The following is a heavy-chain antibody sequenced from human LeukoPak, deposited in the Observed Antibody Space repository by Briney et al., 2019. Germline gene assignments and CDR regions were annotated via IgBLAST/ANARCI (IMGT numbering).Heavy chain of an antibody. CDR2: IYHSEST. V-gene: IGHV4-34*01. Sequence: SETLSLTCAVYGGSFSGYYWAWIRQPPGKGLEWIGSIYHSESTYYNPSLKSRVTISLDTSKNQFSLRLSSLTAADTAVYYCARDRLSLGAFDIWGQGTMVTVS. CDR1: GGSFSGYY. J-gene: IGHJ3*02. D-gene: IGHD7-27*01. CDR3: ARDRLSLGAFDI.